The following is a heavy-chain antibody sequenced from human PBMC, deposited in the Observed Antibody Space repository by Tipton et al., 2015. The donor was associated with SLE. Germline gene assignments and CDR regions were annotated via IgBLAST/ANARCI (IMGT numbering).Heavy chain of an antibody. D-gene: IGHD2-21*02. Sequence: QLVQSGVEVKKPGASVIVSCKASGYTFISNSINWVRQAPGHGLEWMGWISAYNGNTKYAQKVQGRVTMTTDTSTSTAYMELRSLRSDDTAVYYCARDWNEVTRYGMDVWGQGTTVTVSS. CDR1: GYTFISNS. CDR3: ARDWNEVTRYGMDV. V-gene: IGHV1-18*04. CDR2: ISAYNGNT. J-gene: IGHJ6*02.